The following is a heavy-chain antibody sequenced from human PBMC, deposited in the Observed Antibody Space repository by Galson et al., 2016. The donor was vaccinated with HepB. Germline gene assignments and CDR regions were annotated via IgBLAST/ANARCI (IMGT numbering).Heavy chain of an antibody. CDR1: GFSLTTSGVA. J-gene: IGHJ3*02. CDR3: AHRKYGSSSGAFDI. Sequence: PALVKPTQTLTLTCTFSGFSLTTSGVAVGWIRQPPGKALEWLALIYWDDDKHYSPSLKSRLNITKGTAKNQVVLTMSHMDPVDTATYYCAHRKYGSSSGAFDIWGQGTMVTVSS. CDR2: IYWDDDK. D-gene: IGHD6-13*01. V-gene: IGHV2-5*02.